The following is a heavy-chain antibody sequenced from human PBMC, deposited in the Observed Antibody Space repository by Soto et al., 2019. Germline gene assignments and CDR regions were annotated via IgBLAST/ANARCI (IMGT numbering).Heavy chain of an antibody. D-gene: IGHD3-22*01. J-gene: IGHJ1*01. Sequence: SGPTLVNPTQTLTLTCTFSGFSLSTSGVGVGWIRQPPGKALEWLALIYWDDDKRYSPSLKSRLTITKDTSKNQVVLTMTNMEPVDTATYYCALLTYYYDSSGYYSSAEYFQHWGQGTLVTVSS. CDR3: ALLTYYYDSSGYYSSAEYFQH. CDR1: GFSLSTSGVG. V-gene: IGHV2-5*02. CDR2: IYWDDDK.